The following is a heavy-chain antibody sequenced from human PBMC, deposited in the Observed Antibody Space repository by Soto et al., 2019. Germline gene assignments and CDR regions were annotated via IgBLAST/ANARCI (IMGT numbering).Heavy chain of an antibody. CDR3: VSWVTAHFDN. Sequence: GGSLRLSCAASGFAFDNGMTWVRQAPGKGLEWISTVDYSGNSQHYADSVKGRFTISRDKSRDTIALQMSNLRAEDTALYYCVSWVTAHFDNWGQGTLGTVSS. D-gene: IGHD2-21*02. V-gene: IGHV3-23*05. CDR2: VDYSGNSQ. CDR1: GFAFDNG. J-gene: IGHJ4*02.